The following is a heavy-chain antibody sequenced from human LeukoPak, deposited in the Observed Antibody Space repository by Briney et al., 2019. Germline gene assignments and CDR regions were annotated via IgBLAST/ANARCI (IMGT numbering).Heavy chain of an antibody. J-gene: IGHJ6*03. CDR2: ISAYNGNT. V-gene: IGHV1-18*01. CDR3: ARVGYCSGGSCYWKLAYYYYMDV. D-gene: IGHD2-15*01. CDR1: GYTFTSYG. Sequence: ASVKVSCKASGYTFTSYGISWVRQAPGQGLEWMGWISAYNGNTNYAQKLQGRVTMTTDTSTSTAYMELRSLRSDDTAVYYCARVGYCSGGSCYWKLAYYYYMDVWGKGTMVTVSS.